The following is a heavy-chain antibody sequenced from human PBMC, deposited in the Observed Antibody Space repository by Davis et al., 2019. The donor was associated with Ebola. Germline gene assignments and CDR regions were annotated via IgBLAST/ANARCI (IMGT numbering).Heavy chain of an antibody. D-gene: IGHD3-22*01. CDR3: ATAANYYLNSAYYPD. CDR1: GYTLTELS. CDR2: FDPEHGDT. J-gene: IGHJ4*02. Sequence: ASVKVSCKVSGYTLTELSLQWVRQAPGKGPEWMGGFDPEHGDTIYAQKFQGRVTMTEDTSTNTAYLELSSLRSDDTAVYYCATAANYYLNSAYYPDWGQGTLVTVSS. V-gene: IGHV1-24*01.